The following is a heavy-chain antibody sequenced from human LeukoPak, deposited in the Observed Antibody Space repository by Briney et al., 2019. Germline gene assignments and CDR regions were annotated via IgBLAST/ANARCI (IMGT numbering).Heavy chain of an antibody. D-gene: IGHD6-13*01. V-gene: IGHV3-30*02. J-gene: IGHJ6*03. CDR3: AKVLSGKYSSSFMDV. CDR1: GFTFDCCG. Sequence: GGSLRLSCAASGFTFDCCGMHWVRQAPGKGLEWVAFIRYDGSNKYYADSVKGRFTISRDNSKNTLYLQMNSLRAEDTAVYYCAKVLSGKYSSSFMDVWGKGTTVTISS. CDR2: IRYDGSNK.